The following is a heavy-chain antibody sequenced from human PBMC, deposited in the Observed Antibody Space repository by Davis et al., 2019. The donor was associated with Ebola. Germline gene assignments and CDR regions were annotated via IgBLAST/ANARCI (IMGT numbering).Heavy chain of an antibody. Sequence: SETLSLTCAVYGGSFSGYYWSWIRQPPGKGLEWIGEINHSRSTNYNPSLKSRVTISVDTSKNQFSLKLSSVTAADTAVYYCARVDWLYYGMDVWGQGTTVTVSS. J-gene: IGHJ6*02. V-gene: IGHV4-34*01. CDR1: GGSFSGYY. CDR2: INHSRST. CDR3: ARVDWLYYGMDV. D-gene: IGHD3-9*01.